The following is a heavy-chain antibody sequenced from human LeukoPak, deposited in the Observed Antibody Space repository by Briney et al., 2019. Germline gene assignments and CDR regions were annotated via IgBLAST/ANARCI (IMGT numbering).Heavy chain of an antibody. CDR3: AKDAQRGFDYSNSLDK. D-gene: IGHD4-11*01. Sequence: PGGSLRLSCATSGFTFSLYGMHWGREAPRKGLGWVAVIWSDGTNSFYGDPVKGRFTISRDNFQRTVYLQMNSLRAEDTAVYYCAKDAQRGFDYSNSLDKWGQGTLVTVSS. J-gene: IGHJ4*02. CDR2: IWSDGTNS. CDR1: GFTFSLYG. V-gene: IGHV3-33*06.